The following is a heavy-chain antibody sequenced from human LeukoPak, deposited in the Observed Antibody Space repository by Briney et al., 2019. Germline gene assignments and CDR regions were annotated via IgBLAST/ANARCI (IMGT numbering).Heavy chain of an antibody. Sequence: GGSLRLSCAASGFTFSSYSMNWVRQAPGKGLEWVSYISSSSSTIYYADSVKGRFTISRDNAKNSLYLQMNSLRAEDTAVYYCARAPFFWSGYYFDYWGQGALVTVSS. CDR2: ISSSSSTI. D-gene: IGHD3-3*01. CDR1: GFTFSSYS. J-gene: IGHJ4*02. V-gene: IGHV3-48*01. CDR3: ARAPFFWSGYYFDY.